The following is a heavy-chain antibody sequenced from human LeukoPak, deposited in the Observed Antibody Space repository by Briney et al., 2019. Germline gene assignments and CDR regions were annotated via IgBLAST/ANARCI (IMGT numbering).Heavy chain of an antibody. D-gene: IGHD3-22*01. CDR2: IYTSGST. V-gene: IGHV4-4*07. J-gene: IGHJ4*02. Sequence: SETLSLTCTVSGGSISSYYWSWIRQPAGKGLGWIGRIYTSGSTNYNPSLKSRVTMSVDTSKNQFSLKLSSVTAADTAVYYCARDGYYYDSSGYYRFDYWGQGTLVTVSS. CDR1: GGSISSYY. CDR3: ARDGYYYDSSGYYRFDY.